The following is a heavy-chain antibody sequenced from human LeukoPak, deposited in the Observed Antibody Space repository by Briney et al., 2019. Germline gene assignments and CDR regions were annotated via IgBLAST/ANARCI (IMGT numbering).Heavy chain of an antibody. V-gene: IGHV3-33*01. CDR1: GFTFSGYG. Sequence: GRSLRLSCAASGFTFSGYGMHWVRQAPGKGLEWVAVIWYDGSNKYYADSVKGRFTISRDNSKNTLYLQMNSLRAEDTAVYYCARDLGPSGWSYFDYWGQGTLVTVSS. J-gene: IGHJ4*02. CDR2: IWYDGSNK. D-gene: IGHD6-19*01. CDR3: ARDLGPSGWSYFDY.